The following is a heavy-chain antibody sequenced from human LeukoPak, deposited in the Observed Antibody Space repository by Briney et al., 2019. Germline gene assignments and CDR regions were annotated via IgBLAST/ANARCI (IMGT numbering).Heavy chain of an antibody. CDR2: ISAYNGNT. CDR1: GYTFTSYG. Sequence: EASVKVSCTASGYTFTSYGISWVRQAPGQGLEWMGWISAYNGNTNYAQKLQGRVTMTTDTSTSTAYMELRSLRSDDTAVYYCAREVVVVVITSEYNWFDPWGQGTLVTVSS. V-gene: IGHV1-18*01. J-gene: IGHJ5*02. CDR3: AREVVVVVITSEYNWFDP. D-gene: IGHD3-22*01.